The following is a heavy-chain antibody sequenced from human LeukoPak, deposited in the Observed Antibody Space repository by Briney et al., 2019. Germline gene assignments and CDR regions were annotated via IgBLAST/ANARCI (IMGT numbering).Heavy chain of an antibody. V-gene: IGHV4-39*07. Sequence: SETLSLTCTVSGGSISSSGYSWGWIRQPPGKGLEWIGSIYYSGSTYYNPSLKSRVTISVDTSKNQFSLKLSSVTAADTAVYYCARVLKATITVDYWGQGTLVTVSS. CDR3: ARVLKATITVDY. CDR1: GGSISSSGYS. D-gene: IGHD5-24*01. J-gene: IGHJ4*02. CDR2: IYYSGST.